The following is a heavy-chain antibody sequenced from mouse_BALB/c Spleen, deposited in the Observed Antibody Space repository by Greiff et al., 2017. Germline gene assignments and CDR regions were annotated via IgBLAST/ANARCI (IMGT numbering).Heavy chain of an antibody. V-gene: IGHV14-4*02. D-gene: IGHD1-1*01. J-gene: IGHJ2*01. CDR3: NGGTTVVDY. CDR2: IDPENGDT. Sequence: EVQLQQSGAELVRSGASVKLSCTASGFNIKDYYMHWVKQRPEQGLEWIGWIDPENGDTEYAPKFQGKATMTADTSSNTAYLQLSSLTSEDTAVYYCNGGTTVVDYWGQGTTLTVSS. CDR1: GFNIKDYY.